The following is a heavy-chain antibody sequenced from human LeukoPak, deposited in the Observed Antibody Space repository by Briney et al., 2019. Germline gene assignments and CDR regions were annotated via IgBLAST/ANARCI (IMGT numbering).Heavy chain of an antibody. CDR1: GGSFSGYY. J-gene: IGHJ5*02. D-gene: IGHD3-22*01. CDR3: ASGAITTTTNWFDP. CDR2: INHTGST. V-gene: IGHV4-34*01. Sequence: SETLSLTCAVYGGSFSGYYWSWIRQPPGKGLEWIGEINHTGSTNYNPSLKSRVTISVDTSKNQFSLKLSSVPAADTAVYYCASGAITTTTNWFDPWGQGTLVTVSS.